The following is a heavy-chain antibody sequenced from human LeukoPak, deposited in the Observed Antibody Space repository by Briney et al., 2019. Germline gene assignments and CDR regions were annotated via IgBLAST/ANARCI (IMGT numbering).Heavy chain of an antibody. J-gene: IGHJ4*02. CDR2: IIPILGIA. D-gene: IGHD2-15*01. V-gene: IGHV1-69*04. CDR3: ARDNGSGYCDY. CDR1: GGTFSSYA. Sequence: ASVKVSCKASGGTFSSYAISWVRQAPGQGLEWMGRIIPILGIANYAQKFQGRVTITADKSTSTAYMELSSLRSEDTAVYYCARDNGSGYCDYWGQGTLVTVSS.